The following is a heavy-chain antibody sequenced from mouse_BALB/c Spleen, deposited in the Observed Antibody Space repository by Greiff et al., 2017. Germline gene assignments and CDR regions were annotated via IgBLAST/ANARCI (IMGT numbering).Heavy chain of an antibody. CDR3: AGYGSSYAMDY. J-gene: IGHJ4*01. CDR1: GYTFTSYV. D-gene: IGHD1-1*01. Sequence: EVKLMESGPELVKPGASVKMSCKASGYTFTSYVMHWVKQKPGQGLEWIGYINPYNDGTKYNEKFKGKATLTSDKSSSTAYMELSSLTSEDSAVYYCAGYGSSYAMDYWGQGTSVTVSS. V-gene: IGHV1-14*01. CDR2: INPYNDGT.